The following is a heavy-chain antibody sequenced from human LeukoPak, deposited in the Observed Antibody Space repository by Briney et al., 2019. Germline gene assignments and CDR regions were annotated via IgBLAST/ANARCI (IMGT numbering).Heavy chain of an antibody. V-gene: IGHV3-7*05. Sequence: GGSLRLSCAASGSTFSNYWMTWVRQAPGKGLEWVANIKQDGSEKYYVDSVKGRFTISRDNAKNSVDLQMNSLRAEDTAVYYCARDWAGPFDYWGQGTLVTVSS. CDR3: ARDWAGPFDY. D-gene: IGHD6-19*01. J-gene: IGHJ4*02. CDR2: IKQDGSEK. CDR1: GSTFSNYW.